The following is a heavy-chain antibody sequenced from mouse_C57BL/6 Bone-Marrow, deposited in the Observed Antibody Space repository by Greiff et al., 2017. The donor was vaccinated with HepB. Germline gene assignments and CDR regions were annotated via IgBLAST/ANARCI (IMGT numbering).Heavy chain of an antibody. Sequence: VQLQQSGAELVKPGASVKLSCKASGYTFTSYWMHWVKQRPGQGLEWIGMIHPNSGSTNYNEKFKSKATLTVDKSSSTAYMQLSSLTSEDSAVYYCARSSLLRRGDYWGQGTTLTVSS. CDR1: GYTFTSYW. D-gene: IGHD1-2*01. CDR3: ARSSLLRRGDY. J-gene: IGHJ2*01. V-gene: IGHV1-64*01. CDR2: IHPNSGST.